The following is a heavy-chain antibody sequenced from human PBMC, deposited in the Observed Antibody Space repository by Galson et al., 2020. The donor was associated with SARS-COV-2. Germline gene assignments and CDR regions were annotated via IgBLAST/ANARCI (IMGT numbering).Heavy chain of an antibody. CDR2: IVVGSGKT. Sequence: SVQVSCTTSGFTFTSSAVQWVRQARGQRLEWIGWIVVGSGKTNYAQKCQERVTITRDMSTSTAYMELSSLRYEDTAVYYCAAFVARPVYWGQGTLVTVSS. CDR1: GFTFTSSA. CDR3: AAFVARPVY. J-gene: IGHJ4*02. V-gene: IGHV1-58*01. D-gene: IGHD6-6*01.